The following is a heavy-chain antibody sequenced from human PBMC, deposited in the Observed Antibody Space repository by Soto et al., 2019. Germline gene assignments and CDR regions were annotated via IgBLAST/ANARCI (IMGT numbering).Heavy chain of an antibody. J-gene: IGHJ4*02. CDR3: ATSDASGYDQPAFY. Sequence: APVKFSCKASGYTFTTYGITWVRQAPGQGLEWMGWISPPRGNTNNAQKVQGRVTMTTDTSPSTAYMELRSLRYNDTAVYYCATSDASGYDQPAFYWGQGTLVTVSS. V-gene: IGHV1-18*01. D-gene: IGHD3-22*01. CDR1: GYTFTTYG. CDR2: ISPPRGNT.